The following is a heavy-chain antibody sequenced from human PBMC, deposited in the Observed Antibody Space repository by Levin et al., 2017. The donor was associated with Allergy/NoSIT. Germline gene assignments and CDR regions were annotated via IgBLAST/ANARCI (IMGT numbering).Heavy chain of an antibody. V-gene: IGHV1-2*02. J-gene: IGHJ4*02. CDR2: INPNSGGT. CDR3: AREYYDILTGYYRPYVMRAENDY. Sequence: ASVKVSCKASGYTFTGYYMHWVRQAPGQGLEWMGWINPNSGGTNYAQKFQGRVTMTRDTSISTAYMELSRLRSDDTAVYYCAREYYDILTGYYRPYVMRAENDYWGQGTLVTVSS. D-gene: IGHD3-9*01. CDR1: GYTFTGYY.